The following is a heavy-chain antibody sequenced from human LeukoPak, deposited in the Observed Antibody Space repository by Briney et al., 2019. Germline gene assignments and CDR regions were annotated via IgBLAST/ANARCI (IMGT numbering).Heavy chain of an antibody. J-gene: IGHJ4*02. D-gene: IGHD2-15*01. V-gene: IGHV4-31*03. Sequence: SQTLSLTCTVSGGSISSSAYWWCWIRQHPGKGLEWIGYIYYTGTTYYNPSLESRVTISVDTSKNQFFLNVESVMYDSTTVQYCDYPATYIAAPDYWGQGTLVTVSS. CDR3: DYPATYIAAPDY. CDR2: IYYTGTT. CDR1: GGSISSSAYW.